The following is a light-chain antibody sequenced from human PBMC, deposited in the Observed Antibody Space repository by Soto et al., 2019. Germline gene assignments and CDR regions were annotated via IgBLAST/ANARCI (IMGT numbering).Light chain of an antibody. CDR2: GAS. CDR3: QQSYSTPRT. CDR1: QIITNY. V-gene: IGKV1-39*01. J-gene: IGKJ4*01. Sequence: DIQMTQSPSSLSASVGDRVTITCRANQIITNYLNWYQQKPGKAPKVLIYGASSLQSGVPSRFSGSGSVTDFTLTISSLQPEDFATYYCQQSYSTPRTFGGGTKVEIK.